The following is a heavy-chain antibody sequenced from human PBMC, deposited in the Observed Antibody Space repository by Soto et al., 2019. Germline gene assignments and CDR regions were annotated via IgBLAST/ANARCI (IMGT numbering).Heavy chain of an antibody. CDR1: GFTFSSYA. Sequence: EVQLLESGGGLVQPGGSLRLSCAASGFTFSSYAMSWVRQAPGKGLEWVSAISGSSGSRYSADSGTGRFTISRDNSKNTPYLQMNSLRAEDTAVYYCAKGGSTSRWPCYYGMDVWGQGATVTVSS. V-gene: IGHV3-23*01. J-gene: IGHJ6*02. CDR2: ISGSSGSR. D-gene: IGHD2-2*01. CDR3: AKGGSTSRWPCYYGMDV.